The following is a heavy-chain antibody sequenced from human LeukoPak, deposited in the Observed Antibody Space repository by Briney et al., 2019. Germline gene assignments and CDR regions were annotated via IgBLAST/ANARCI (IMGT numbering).Heavy chain of an antibody. J-gene: IGHJ3*02. CDR2: IYTSGST. Sequence: TPSETLSLTCTVSGGSISSYYWSWIRQPAGKGLEWIGRIYTSGSTNYNPSLKSRVTISVDTSKNQFSLKLSSVTAADTAVYYCARASSRGIRYFDWLPPMGDAFDIWGQGTMVTVSS. CDR1: GGSISSYY. D-gene: IGHD3-9*01. CDR3: ARASSRGIRYFDWLPPMGDAFDI. V-gene: IGHV4-4*07.